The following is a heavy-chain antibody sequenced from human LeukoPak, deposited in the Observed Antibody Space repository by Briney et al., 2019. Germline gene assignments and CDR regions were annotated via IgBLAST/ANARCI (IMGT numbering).Heavy chain of an antibody. CDR3: ARDGEYYDSSGSYFDY. CDR1: GYTFTTYY. J-gene: IGHJ4*02. Sequence: GASVKVSCKASGYTFTTYYMHWVRQAPGQGLEWMGLLNPSSGGTSYAQRFQGRVTMTRDTSTSTFYMELRSLKSEDTAVYYCARDGEYYDSSGSYFDYWGQGTAVTVSS. V-gene: IGHV1-46*01. D-gene: IGHD3-22*01. CDR2: LNPSSGGT.